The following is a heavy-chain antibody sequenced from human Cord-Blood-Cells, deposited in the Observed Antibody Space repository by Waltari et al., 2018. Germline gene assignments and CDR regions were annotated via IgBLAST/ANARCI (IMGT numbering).Heavy chain of an antibody. J-gene: IGHJ6*02. CDR2: ISGSGGST. D-gene: IGHD2-15*01. CDR1: GFTFSSYA. Sequence: EVPLVESGGGLVQPGGSLRLSCAASGFTFSSYAMRWVRQALGKGLAWVSAISGSGGSTYYADSVKGRFTISRDNSKNTLYLQMNSLRAEDTAVYYCAKDTDIVVVVAAIPVGGMDVWGQGTTVTVSS. V-gene: IGHV3-23*04. CDR3: AKDTDIVVVVAAIPVGGMDV.